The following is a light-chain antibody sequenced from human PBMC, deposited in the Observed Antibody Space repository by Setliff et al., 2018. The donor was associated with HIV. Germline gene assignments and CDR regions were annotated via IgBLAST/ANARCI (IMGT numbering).Light chain of an antibody. CDR2: EVK. J-gene: IGLJ1*01. V-gene: IGLV2-14*01. Sequence: LTQPASVSGSPGQSITISCTGTTSDVGGYNYVAWYQQHPGKAPKLIIYEVKNRPSGVSNSFSGSKSGNTASLTISGLQAEDEADYYCSSYAITNTLPFGTGTKSPS. CDR3: SSYAITNTLP. CDR1: TSDVGGYNY.